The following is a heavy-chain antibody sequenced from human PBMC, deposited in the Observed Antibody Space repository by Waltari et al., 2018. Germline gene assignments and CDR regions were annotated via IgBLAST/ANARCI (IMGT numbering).Heavy chain of an antibody. CDR2: CYPGDSDT. D-gene: IGHD1-26*01. Sequence: EVQLVQSGAEVKKPGESLKISCQGSGYSFTTNWIDWVRQVPGKGLEWMGICYPGDSDTGYRPSFQGQVTISADKSISTAYLQWSSLKASDTAMYYCARHRGSPGYYYGMDVWGQGTMVTVSS. V-gene: IGHV5-51*01. J-gene: IGHJ6*02. CDR1: GYSFTTNW. CDR3: ARHRGSPGYYYGMDV.